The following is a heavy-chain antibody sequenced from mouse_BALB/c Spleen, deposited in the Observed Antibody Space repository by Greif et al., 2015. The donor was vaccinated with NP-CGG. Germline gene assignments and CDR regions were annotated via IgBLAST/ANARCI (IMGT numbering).Heavy chain of an antibody. CDR2: ILPGSGST. CDR3: ASTYNRYGHYAMDY. J-gene: IGHJ4*01. D-gene: IGHD2-14*01. CDR1: GYTFSSYW. V-gene: IGHV1-9*01. Sequence: VQLQQSGAELMKPGASVKISCKATGYTFSSYWIEWVKQRPGHGLEWIGEILPGSGSTNYNEKFKGKATFTADTSSNTAYMQLSSRTSEDSAVYYCASTYNRYGHYAMDYWGEGTSVTVSS.